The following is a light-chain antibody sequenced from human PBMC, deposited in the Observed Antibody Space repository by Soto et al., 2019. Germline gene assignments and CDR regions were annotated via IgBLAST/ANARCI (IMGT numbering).Light chain of an antibody. CDR2: DAT. Sequence: EIVLTQSPATLSLSPGERAALSCRASQSVSSYLAWYQQKPGQAPRLLIYDATNRATGTPARFSGSGSGTDFTLTISSLEPEDFAVYYCQQRINWPLTFGGGTKV. CDR3: QQRINWPLT. CDR1: QSVSSY. J-gene: IGKJ4*01. V-gene: IGKV3-11*01.